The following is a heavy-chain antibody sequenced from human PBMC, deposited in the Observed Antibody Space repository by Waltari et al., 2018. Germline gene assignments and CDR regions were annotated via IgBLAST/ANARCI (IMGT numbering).Heavy chain of an antibody. Sequence: EEQLVESGGGLVQPGRSLRLSCAASGFTFEVYAMHWVRQRPGQGLGWVSGISWKSKIKGYADSVKGRFTISRDNAKNSLYLQMNSLRAEDTAVYYCARDRWEQAIDYWGQGTLVTVSS. CDR1: GFTFEVYA. CDR2: ISWKSKIK. V-gene: IGHV3-9*01. J-gene: IGHJ4*02. D-gene: IGHD1-26*01. CDR3: ARDRWEQAIDY.